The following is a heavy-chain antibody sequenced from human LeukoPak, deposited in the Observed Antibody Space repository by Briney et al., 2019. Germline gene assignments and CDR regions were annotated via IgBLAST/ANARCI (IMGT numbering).Heavy chain of an antibody. Sequence: GGSLRLSCAASGFTFSSYAMQWVRQAPGKGLEWVAVISDDGTNKHYADSVKGRFTISRDNSKNTLHLQMNSLRAEDTAVYYCAKDLSPYCGGDCYPAYFDYWGQGTLVTVSS. CDR3: AKDLSPYCGGDCYPAYFDY. J-gene: IGHJ4*02. CDR2: ISDDGTNK. CDR1: GFTFSSYA. D-gene: IGHD2-21*02. V-gene: IGHV3-30*04.